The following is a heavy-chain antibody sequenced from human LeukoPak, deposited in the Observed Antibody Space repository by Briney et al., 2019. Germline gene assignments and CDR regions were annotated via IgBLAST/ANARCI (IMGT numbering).Heavy chain of an antibody. Sequence: PSETLSLTCAVYGGSFSGYYWSWIRQPPGKGLEWIGEINHSGSTNYNPSLKSRVTISVDTSKNQFSLKLSSVTAADTAVYYCAFLAPAAGRFDPWGQGTLVTVSS. CDR1: GGSFSGYY. CDR2: INHSGST. V-gene: IGHV4-34*01. CDR3: AFLAPAAGRFDP. D-gene: IGHD2-2*01. J-gene: IGHJ5*02.